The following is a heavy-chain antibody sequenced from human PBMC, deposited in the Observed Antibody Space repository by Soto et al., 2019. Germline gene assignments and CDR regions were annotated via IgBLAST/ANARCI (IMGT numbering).Heavy chain of an antibody. J-gene: IGHJ4*02. V-gene: IGHV3-21*01. CDR3: ARQYPSSSRHFDH. CDR2: ISAGSSNI. CDR1: GFTFRTYY. Sequence: EVELVESGGGLVKPGVSLTLSCAASGFTFRTYYMIWVRQAPGKGLEWVSSISAGSSNIYYAPSVKGRFTISRDNAKNSLYLQINSLRAEDTAVYYCARQYPSSSRHFDHWGQGTLVTVSS. D-gene: IGHD6-6*01.